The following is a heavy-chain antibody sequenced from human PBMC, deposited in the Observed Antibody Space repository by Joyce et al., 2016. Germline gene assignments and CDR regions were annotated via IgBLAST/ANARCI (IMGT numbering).Heavy chain of an antibody. CDR3: AKDAWHIAAAAPWDP. CDR2: ISYEGSNK. Sequence: QVQLVESGGGVVQPGRSLRLSCAASGFTFSSYGMHWVRQAPGKGLEWVAVISYEGSNKYYADSVKGRFTISRDNSKNTLYLQMNSLRAEDTAVYYCAKDAWHIAAAAPWDPWGQGTLVTVSS. CDR1: GFTFSSYG. V-gene: IGHV3-30*18. D-gene: IGHD6-13*01. J-gene: IGHJ5*02.